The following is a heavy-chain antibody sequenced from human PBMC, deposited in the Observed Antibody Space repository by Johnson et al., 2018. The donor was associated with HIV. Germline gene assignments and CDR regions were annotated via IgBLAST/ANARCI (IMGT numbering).Heavy chain of an antibody. CDR1: GFTFSSYA. V-gene: IGHV3-30-3*01. CDR2: ISYDGSNK. J-gene: IGHJ3*01. D-gene: IGHD2-15*01. Sequence: QVQLVESGGGVVQTGRSLRLSCAASGFTFSSYAMHWVRQAPGKGLEWVAVISYDGSNKYYADSVQGRFTISRDNAQNALFLQMNSLRGEDTAVYFCARRGAGLGGVVAGMNLFDVWGHGTMVTVSS. CDR3: ARRGAGLGGVVAGMNLFDV.